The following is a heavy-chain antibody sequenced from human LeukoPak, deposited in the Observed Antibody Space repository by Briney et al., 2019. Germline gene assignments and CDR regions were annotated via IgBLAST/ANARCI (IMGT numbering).Heavy chain of an antibody. CDR1: GGSFSGYY. Sequence: SETLSLTCAVYGGSFSGYYWSWIRQPPGKGLEWIGEINHSGSTNYNPSLKSRVTISVDTSKNQFSLKLSPVTAADTAVYYCAREAYYDSSGYPRPFDYWGQGTLVTVSS. V-gene: IGHV4-34*01. D-gene: IGHD3-22*01. CDR2: INHSGST. CDR3: AREAYYDSSGYPRPFDY. J-gene: IGHJ4*02.